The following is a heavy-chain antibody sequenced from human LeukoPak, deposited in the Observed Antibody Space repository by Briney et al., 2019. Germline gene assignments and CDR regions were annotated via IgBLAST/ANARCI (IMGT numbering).Heavy chain of an antibody. D-gene: IGHD6-13*01. Sequence: PGTSLRLSCAASGYTFNVYAMHWVRQAPGKGLEWVAVIAHDGKDKRYADSVKGRFTISRDNSKNTLSLQMNSLRPEDNGVYFCARDPRIAAVYYLDYWGQGTLVTVSS. CDR2: IAHDGKDK. CDR3: ARDPRIAAVYYLDY. V-gene: IGHV3-30*04. CDR1: GYTFNVYA. J-gene: IGHJ4*02.